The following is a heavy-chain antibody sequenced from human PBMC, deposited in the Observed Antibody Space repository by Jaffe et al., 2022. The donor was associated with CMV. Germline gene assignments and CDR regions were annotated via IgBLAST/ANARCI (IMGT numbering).Heavy chain of an antibody. CDR3: AASQSAPTAFFYYYYYYGMDV. CDR1: GYTFTSYD. D-gene: IGHD4-17*01. CDR2: MNPNSGNT. J-gene: IGHJ6*02. V-gene: IGHV1-8*01. Sequence: QVQLVQSGAEVKKPGASVKVSCKASGYTFTSYDINWVRQATGQGLEWMGWMNPNSGNTGYAQKFQGRVTMTRNTSISTAYMELSSLRSEDTAVYYCAASQSAPTAFFYYYYYYGMDVWGQGTTVTVSS.